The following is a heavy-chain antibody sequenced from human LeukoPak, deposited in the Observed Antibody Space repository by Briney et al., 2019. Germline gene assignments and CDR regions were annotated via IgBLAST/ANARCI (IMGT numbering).Heavy chain of an antibody. CDR2: IYYRGST. J-gene: IGHJ3*02. D-gene: IGHD3-10*01. CDR1: GGSISSSSYY. V-gene: IGHV4-39*01. CDR3: ARGGLVRGTINSLIAFDI. Sequence: PSETLSLTCTVSGGSISSSSYYWGWIRQPPGKGLEWIGSIYYRGSTYYNPSLKSRVTISVDTSKNQFSLQLNSVTPEDTAVYYCARGGLVRGTINSLIAFDIWGQGTMVTVSS.